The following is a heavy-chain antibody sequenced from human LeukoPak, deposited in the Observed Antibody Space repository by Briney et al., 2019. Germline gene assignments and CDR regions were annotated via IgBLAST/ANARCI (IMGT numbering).Heavy chain of an antibody. J-gene: IGHJ4*02. CDR1: GGSFSGYY. V-gene: IGHV4-34*01. CDR3: VRDLSFDWFPYYFDY. D-gene: IGHD3-9*01. Sequence: SETLSLTCAVYGGSFSGYYWSWIRQPPGKGLEWIGEINHSGSTNYNPSLKSPVTISIDTSKNQFSLKVSSVTAADTAIYYCVRDLSFDWFPYYFDYWGQGILVTVSS. CDR2: INHSGST.